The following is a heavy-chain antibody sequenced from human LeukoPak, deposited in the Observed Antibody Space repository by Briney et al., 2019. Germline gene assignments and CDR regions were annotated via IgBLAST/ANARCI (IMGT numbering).Heavy chain of an antibody. CDR1: RFTLISYA. J-gene: IGHJ4*02. CDR3: AKDLVVVTYYFEY. CDR2: ISGSGGST. V-gene: IGHV3-23*01. D-gene: IGHD2-21*02. Sequence: GGSLRLSCAASRFTLISYAMGWVRQAQGKGLEWVSAISGSGGSTYYADSVKGRFPISRGNSKNALYLQMNSLRAEDTAVYYCAKDLVVVTYYFEYWGQGTLVTVSS.